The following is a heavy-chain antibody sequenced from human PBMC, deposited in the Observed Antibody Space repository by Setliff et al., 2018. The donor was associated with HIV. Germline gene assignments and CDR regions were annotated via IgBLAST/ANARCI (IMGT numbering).Heavy chain of an antibody. CDR2: SSSSSNTI. D-gene: IGHD2-15*01. V-gene: IGHV3-48*01. CDR3: ARLGYCTGGSCYYYYMDV. CDR1: GFTFSSHS. Sequence: PGGSLRLSCAASGFTFSSHSMNWVRQAPGKGLEWVSYSSSSSNTIYYADSVKGRFTISRDNAKNSLYLQMNSLRAEDTAVYSCARLGYCTGGSCYYYYMDVWGKGTTVTVSS. J-gene: IGHJ6*03.